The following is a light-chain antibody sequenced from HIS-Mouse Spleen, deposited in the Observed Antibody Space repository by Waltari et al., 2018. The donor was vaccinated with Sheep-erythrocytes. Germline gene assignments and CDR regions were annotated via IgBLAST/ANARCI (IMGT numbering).Light chain of an antibody. CDR3: MQGTHWPPYT. J-gene: IGKJ2*01. Sequence: DVVMTQSPLSLPVTLGQPASISCRSSQSLVHSDGNTYLNWFQQRPGQSPRRLIYKVSNRDSGVPDRFSGSGSGTDFTLKISRVEAEDVGVYYCMQGTHWPPYTFVQGPSWRSN. CDR2: KVS. CDR1: QSLVHSDGNTY. V-gene: IGKV2-30*02.